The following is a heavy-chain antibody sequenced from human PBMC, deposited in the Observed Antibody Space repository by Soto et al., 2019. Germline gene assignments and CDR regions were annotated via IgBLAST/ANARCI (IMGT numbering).Heavy chain of an antibody. V-gene: IGHV3-15*01. CDR3: TTSSYRSGTWYSPQPTDY. D-gene: IGHD6-13*01. J-gene: IGHJ4*02. CDR2: IKSKTDGGTI. CDR1: GFTFSNAW. Sequence: GGSLRLSCAASGFTFSNAWMSWVRQAPGKGLEWVGRIKSKTDGGTIDYAAPVKGRFTISRDDSKNTLYLQMNSLKTEDIAVYYCTTSSYRSGTWYSPQPTDYWGQGTLVTVSS.